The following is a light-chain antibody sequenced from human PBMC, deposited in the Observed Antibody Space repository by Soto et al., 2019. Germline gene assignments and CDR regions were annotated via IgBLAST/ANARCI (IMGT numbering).Light chain of an antibody. Sequence: DIQMTQSPSTLSASVGDRVTITCRASQSISSWLAWYQQKPGTAPKLLIYKASTLQTGVPSRFSGSGSGTEFTLTISSLQPDDFATYYCQQYNXNWTFGQGTKVDIK. CDR2: KAS. J-gene: IGKJ1*01. CDR1: QSISSW. CDR3: QQYNXNWT. V-gene: IGKV1-5*03.